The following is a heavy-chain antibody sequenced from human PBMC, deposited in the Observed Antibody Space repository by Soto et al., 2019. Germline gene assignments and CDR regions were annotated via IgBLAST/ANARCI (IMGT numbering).Heavy chain of an antibody. CDR1: GFSLTTSGVG. CDR3: AQRPGQGQGLVRRPVDWCDP. V-gene: IGHV2-5*01. J-gene: IGHJ5*02. Sequence: SGPTLVNPTQPLTLTCTFSGFSLTTSGVGVGWIRQPPGKALEWLALMYWNDDKRYXPPXXRRLTITEDTSKKKVALKMANKDXADTATHYGAQRPGQGQGLVRRPVDWCDPCRNGTVVTVSS. CDR2: MYWNDDK. D-gene: IGHD6-19*01.